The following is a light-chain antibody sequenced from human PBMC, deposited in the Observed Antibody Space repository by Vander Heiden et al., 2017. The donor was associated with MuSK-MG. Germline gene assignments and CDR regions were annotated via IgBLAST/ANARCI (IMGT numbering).Light chain of an antibody. CDR1: QSISSY. V-gene: IGKV1-39*01. CDR2: AAS. J-gene: IGKJ4*01. Sequence: DIQMTPSPSSLSASVGDRVTITCRASQSISSYLNWYQQKPGKAPKLLIYAASSLQSGVPSRFSGSGSGTDFTLTTSSLQPEDFATYYCQQSYSTPRAFGGGTKVEIK. CDR3: QQSYSTPRA.